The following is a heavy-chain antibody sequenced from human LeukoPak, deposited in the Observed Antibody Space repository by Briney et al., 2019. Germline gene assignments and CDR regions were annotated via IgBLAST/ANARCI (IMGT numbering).Heavy chain of an antibody. Sequence: GGSLRLSCAASGFTFSSYVMSWVRQAPGKGLEWVSGVSGSGTNTYYADSVKGRFTISRDNSKNTLYVQVNSLSAEDTAIYYCAKNRRGCSSASCYGYYFDYWGQGIQVTVSS. J-gene: IGHJ4*02. CDR2: VSGSGTNT. CDR3: AKNRRGCSSASCYGYYFDY. V-gene: IGHV3-23*01. CDR1: GFTFSSYV. D-gene: IGHD2-2*01.